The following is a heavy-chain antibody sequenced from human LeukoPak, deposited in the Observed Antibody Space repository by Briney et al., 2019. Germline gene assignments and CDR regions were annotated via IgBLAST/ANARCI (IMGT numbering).Heavy chain of an antibody. CDR1: GSSFTNYD. CDR3: ARVAWVDYSYYYMDV. V-gene: IGHV1-8*03. CDR2: MNPNRGNT. J-gene: IGHJ6*03. D-gene: IGHD2-15*01. Sequence: GASMKVSCKASGSSFTNYDINWVRQATGQGLEWMGWMNPNRGNTGYAQKFQGRFTITRNTYISTAYMELSSLRSEDTAVYYCARVAWVDYSYYYMDVWGKGTTVTVSS.